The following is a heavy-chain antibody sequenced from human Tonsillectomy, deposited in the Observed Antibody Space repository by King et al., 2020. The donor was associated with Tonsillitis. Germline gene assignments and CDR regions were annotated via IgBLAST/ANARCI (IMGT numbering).Heavy chain of an antibody. CDR3: ARDGPNYYYMDV. V-gene: IGHV3-33*08. CDR2: IWYNGNNK. CDR1: GFTFSSYG. J-gene: IGHJ6*03. Sequence: QLVQSGGGVVQPGRSLRLSCAASGFTFSSYGMHWVRQAPVKGLEWVAVIWYNGNNKYYADSVKGRFTISRDNSKNTLYLQMNSLRAEDTAVYFCARDGPNYYYMDVWGKGTTVTVSS.